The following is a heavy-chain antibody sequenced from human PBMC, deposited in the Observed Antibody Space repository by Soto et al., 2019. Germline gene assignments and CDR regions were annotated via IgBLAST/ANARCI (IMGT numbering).Heavy chain of an antibody. CDR3: ARAPSSYYYYGMDV. CDR1: GYTFTSYD. V-gene: IGHV1-8*01. J-gene: IGHJ6*02. CDR2: MNPNSGNT. Sequence: QVQLMQSGAEVKKPGASVKVSCKASGYTFTSYDINWVRQATGQGLEWMGWMNPNSGNTGYAQKFQGRVTMTRNTSISTAYMELSSLRSEDTAVYYCARAPSSYYYYGMDVWGQGTTVTVSS.